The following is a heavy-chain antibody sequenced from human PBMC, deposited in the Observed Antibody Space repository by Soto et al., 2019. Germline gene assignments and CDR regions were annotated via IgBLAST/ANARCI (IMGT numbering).Heavy chain of an antibody. D-gene: IGHD5-12*01. CDR2: IYDSETT. CDR3: ARDRQSEIVAMLASNGMDV. CDR1: GGSINSDDSY. Sequence: QVQLQESDPGLVKPSQTLSLTCTVSGGSINSDDSYWSWLRQPPGRGLEWIGYIYDSETTYYNPSLKSRVTISVATSKNQFSLKLNSVTAADTAVYYCARDRQSEIVAMLASNGMDVWGQGTTVIVSS. J-gene: IGHJ6*02. V-gene: IGHV4-30-4*01.